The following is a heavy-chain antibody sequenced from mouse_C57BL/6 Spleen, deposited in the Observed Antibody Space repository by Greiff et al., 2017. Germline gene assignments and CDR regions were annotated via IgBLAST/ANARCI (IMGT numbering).Heavy chain of an antibody. J-gene: IGHJ2*01. CDR3: TREGYCGSSYGY. CDR2: IDPETGGT. D-gene: IGHD1-1*01. CDR1: GYTFTDYE. Sequence: QVQLQQSGAELVRPGASVTLSCKASGYTFTDYEMHWVKQTPVHGLEWIGAIDPETGGTAYNQKFKGKAILTADKSSSTAYMELRSLTSEDSAVYYCTREGYCGSSYGYWGQGTTLTVSS. V-gene: IGHV1-15*01.